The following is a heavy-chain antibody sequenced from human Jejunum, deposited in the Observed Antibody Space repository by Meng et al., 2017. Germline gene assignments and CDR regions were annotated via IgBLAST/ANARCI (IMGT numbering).Heavy chain of an antibody. CDR2: ISNSGSKI. J-gene: IGHJ6*02. CDR1: GFTLSSYE. V-gene: IGHV3-48*03. CDR3: ARDYFHYYGLDV. Sequence: GGSLRLSCAASGFTLSSYEMDWVRQAPGKGLEWVSYISNSGSKIYYADVVKGRFTISRDNAKNSLYLQMDSLRAEDTGVYYCARDYFHYYGLDVWGQGTSVTVSS.